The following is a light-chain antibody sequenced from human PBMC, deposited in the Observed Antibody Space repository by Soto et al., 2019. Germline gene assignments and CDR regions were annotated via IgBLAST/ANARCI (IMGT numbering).Light chain of an antibody. V-gene: IGKV3-11*01. CDR3: QQRSNWPPWT. CDR2: DAS. CDR1: QSVSSY. Sequence: EIVMTQSPATLSVSPGERATLSCRGSQSVSSYLACYQQKPGQAPRLLIYDASNRATGIPARFSGSGSGTDFTLTISSLEPEDFAVYYCQQRSNWPPWTFGQGTKVDIK. J-gene: IGKJ1*01.